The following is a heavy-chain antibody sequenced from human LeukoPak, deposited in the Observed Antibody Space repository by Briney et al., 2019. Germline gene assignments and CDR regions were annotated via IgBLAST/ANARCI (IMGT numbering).Heavy chain of an antibody. CDR1: GGSISSSNW. CDR2: IYHSGST. Sequence: SETLSLTCAVSGGSISSSNWWSWVRQPPGKGLEWIGEIYHSGSTNYNPSLKSRVTISVDKSKNQFSLKLSSVTAADTAVYYCARVQPDSSGYYQAYWGQGTLVTVSS. J-gene: IGHJ4*02. CDR3: ARVQPDSSGYYQAY. V-gene: IGHV4-4*02. D-gene: IGHD3-22*01.